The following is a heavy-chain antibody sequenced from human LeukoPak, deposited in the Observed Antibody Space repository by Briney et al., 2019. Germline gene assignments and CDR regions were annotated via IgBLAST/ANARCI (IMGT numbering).Heavy chain of an antibody. CDR2: IYYSGST. V-gene: IGHV4-59*01. D-gene: IGHD3-16*01. CDR3: ARYESPLDYFDY. J-gene: IGHJ4*02. CDR1: GGSISSYY. Sequence: SETLSLTCTVSGGSISSYYWSWIRQPPGKGLEWIGYIYYSGSTNYNPSLKSRVTISVDTSKNQFSLKLSSVTAADTAVYYCARYESPLDYFDYWGQGTLVTVSS.